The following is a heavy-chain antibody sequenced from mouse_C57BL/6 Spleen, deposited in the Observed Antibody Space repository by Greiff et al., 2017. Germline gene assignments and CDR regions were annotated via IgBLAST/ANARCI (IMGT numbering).Heavy chain of an antibody. CDR2: ISSGSSTI. Sequence: EVKLVESGGGLVKPGGSLKLSCAASGFTFSDYGMHWVRQAPEKGLEWVAYISSGSSTIYYADTVKGRFTISRDTAKNTLFLQITSLRSEDTAMYYCARPYGNYGAWFAYWGQGTLVTVSA. CDR1: GFTFSDYG. V-gene: IGHV5-17*01. CDR3: ARPYGNYGAWFAY. J-gene: IGHJ3*01. D-gene: IGHD2-1*01.